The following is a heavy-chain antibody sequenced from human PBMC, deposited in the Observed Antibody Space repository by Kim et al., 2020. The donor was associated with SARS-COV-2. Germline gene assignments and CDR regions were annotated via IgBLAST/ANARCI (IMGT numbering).Heavy chain of an antibody. Sequence: TNYNPALRSRVAMSVDTSKNQFSLKLSSVTAADTAVYYCARELLHNWFDPWGQGTLVTVSS. J-gene: IGHJ5*02. CDR3: ARELLHNWFDP. V-gene: IGHV4-4*06. D-gene: IGHD2-15*01. CDR2: T.